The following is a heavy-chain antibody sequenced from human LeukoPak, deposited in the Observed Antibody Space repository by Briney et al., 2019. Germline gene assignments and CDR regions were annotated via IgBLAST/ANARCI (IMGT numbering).Heavy chain of an antibody. CDR2: IYYSGST. CDR1: GGSSRSGGYY. V-gene: IGHV4-31*03. J-gene: IGHJ4*02. CDR3: ARAGYSGYLPDY. Sequence: SQTLSLTCTVSGGSSRSGGYYWSWIRQHPGKGLEWIGYIYYSGSTYYNPSLKSRVTISVDTSKNQFSLKLSSVTAADTAVYYCARAGYSGYLPDYWGQGTLVTVSS. D-gene: IGHD5-12*01.